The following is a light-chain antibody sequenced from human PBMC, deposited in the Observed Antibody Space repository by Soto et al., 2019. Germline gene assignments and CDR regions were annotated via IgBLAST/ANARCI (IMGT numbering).Light chain of an antibody. V-gene: IGLV2-14*01. Sequence: QAVLTQPASVSGSPGQSITISCAGTSSDVGGYNFVSWYQQHPGKAPKLMIYEVNNRPSGVSNRFSASKSGNTASLTISGLQADDEADYYCSSWTSSTTQVLGGGTKVTVL. CDR3: SSWTSSTTQV. CDR1: SSDVGGYNF. CDR2: EVN. J-gene: IGLJ3*02.